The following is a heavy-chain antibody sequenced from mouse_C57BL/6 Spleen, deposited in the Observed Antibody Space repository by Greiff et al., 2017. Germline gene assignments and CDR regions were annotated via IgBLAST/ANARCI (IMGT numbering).Heavy chain of an antibody. CDR1: GFTFSDYY. CDR2: ISNGGGST. Sequence: EVQLVESGGGLVQPGGSLKLSCAASGFTFSDYYMYWVRQTPEKRLEWVAFISNGGGSTYYPATVKGRFTIPRANAKNTLSLQKSRLKSENTAVYYCAVGYGKHDYAMDYWGQGTSVTVSS. J-gene: IGHJ4*01. V-gene: IGHV5-12*01. CDR3: AVGYGKHDYAMDY. D-gene: IGHD2-1*01.